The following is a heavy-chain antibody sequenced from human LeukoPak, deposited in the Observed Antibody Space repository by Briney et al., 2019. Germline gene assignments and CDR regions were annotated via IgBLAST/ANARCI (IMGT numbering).Heavy chain of an antibody. D-gene: IGHD2-15*01. Sequence: GGSLRLSCAASGFTFSSYEMNWVRQAPGKGLEWVSSISSSSSYIYYADSVKGRFTISRDNAKNSLYLQMNSLRAEDTAVYYCARDPARFQYYYYGMDVWGQGTTVTVSS. CDR1: GFTFSSYE. CDR2: ISSSSSYI. V-gene: IGHV3-21*01. CDR3: ARDPARFQYYYYGMDV. J-gene: IGHJ6*02.